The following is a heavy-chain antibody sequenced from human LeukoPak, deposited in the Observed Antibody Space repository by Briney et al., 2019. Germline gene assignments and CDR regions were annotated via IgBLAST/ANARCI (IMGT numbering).Heavy chain of an antibody. J-gene: IGHJ4*02. CDR3: ARDADTYDSSGYYDY. V-gene: IGHV1-69*04. CDR1: GGTFSSYA. CDR2: IIPILGIA. D-gene: IGHD3-22*01. Sequence: ASVKVSCKASGGTFSSYAISWVRQAPGQGLEWMGRIIPILGIANYAQKFQGRVTITADKSTSTAYMELSSLRSEDTAVYYCARDADTYDSSGYYDYWGRGTLVTVSS.